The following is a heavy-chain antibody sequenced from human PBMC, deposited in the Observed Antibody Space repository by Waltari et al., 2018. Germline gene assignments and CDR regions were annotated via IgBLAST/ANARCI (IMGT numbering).Heavy chain of an antibody. CDR3: ARDRGWLQFDY. Sequence: EVQLVESGGGLVHPGGTLRLSCAASGFTFGTSWMNWVRQAPGRGPEWVANIKPDGSGRSYVDFVRGRFTISRDNAKSSLYLQINSLTVEDTAIYYCARDRGWLQFDYWGQGALVIVSS. D-gene: IGHD5-12*01. CDR1: GFTFGTSW. J-gene: IGHJ4*02. V-gene: IGHV3-7*04. CDR2: IKPDGSGR.